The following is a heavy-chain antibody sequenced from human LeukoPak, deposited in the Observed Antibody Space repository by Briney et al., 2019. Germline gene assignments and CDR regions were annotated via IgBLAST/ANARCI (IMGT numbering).Heavy chain of an antibody. D-gene: IGHD3-22*01. CDR3: ARRDSSGYYYFDY. Sequence: GGSLRLSCAASGFTFSSYSMNWVCQAPGKGLEWVSSISSSSSYIYYADSVKGRFTISRDNAKNSLYLQMNSLRAEDTAVYYCARRDSSGYYYFDYWGQGTLVTVSS. CDR1: GFTFSSYS. J-gene: IGHJ4*02. CDR2: ISSSSSYI. V-gene: IGHV3-21*01.